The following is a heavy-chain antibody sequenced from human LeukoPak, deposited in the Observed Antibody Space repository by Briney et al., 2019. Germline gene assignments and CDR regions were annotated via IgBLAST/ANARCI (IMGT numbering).Heavy chain of an antibody. CDR2: IGGSGSRT. V-gene: IGHV3-23*01. J-gene: IGHJ4*02. CDR3: AKKYGVTVYGSGLNYFDY. Sequence: GGSLRLSCAASGFTFSSYAMSWVRQAPGKGLEWVSGIGGSGSRTYYADSVKGRFTISRDNSKNTLYLQMNSLRAEDTAIYYCAKKYGVTVYGSGLNYFDYWGQGTLVTVSS. CDR1: GFTFSSYA. D-gene: IGHD6-19*01.